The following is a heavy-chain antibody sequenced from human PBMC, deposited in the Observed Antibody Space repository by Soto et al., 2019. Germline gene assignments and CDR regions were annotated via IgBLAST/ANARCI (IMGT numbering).Heavy chain of an antibody. CDR1: GFTFSSYG. Sequence: GSLRLSCAASGFTFSSYGMHWVRQAPGKGLEWVAVIWYDGSNKYYADSVKGRFTISRDNSKNTLYLQMNSLRAEDTAVYYCARETNTVTTVYYYYGMDVWGQGTTVTVSS. D-gene: IGHD4-17*01. V-gene: IGHV3-33*01. CDR3: ARETNTVTTVYYYYGMDV. CDR2: IWYDGSNK. J-gene: IGHJ6*02.